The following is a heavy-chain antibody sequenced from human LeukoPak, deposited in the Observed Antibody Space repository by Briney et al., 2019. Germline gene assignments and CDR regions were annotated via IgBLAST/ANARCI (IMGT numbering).Heavy chain of an antibody. D-gene: IGHD3-22*01. CDR1: GYSISSGYY. Sequence: SETLSLTCTVSGYSISSGYYWGWIRQPPGKGLEWIGSIYHSGSTYYNPSLKSRVTISVDTSKNQFSLKLSSVTAADTAMYYCARETYYDSSGYPYYFHYWGQGTLVTVSS. CDR3: ARETYYDSSGYPYYFHY. J-gene: IGHJ4*02. CDR2: IYHSGST. V-gene: IGHV4-38-2*02.